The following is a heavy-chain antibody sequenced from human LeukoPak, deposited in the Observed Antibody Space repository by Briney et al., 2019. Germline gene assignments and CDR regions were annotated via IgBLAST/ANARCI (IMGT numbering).Heavy chain of an antibody. CDR3: ARGEGPTVGTT. CDR2: ISYDGSNT. V-gene: IGHV3-30*03. CDR1: GFTFTDYG. Sequence: GGSLRLSCAASGFTFTDYGMHWVRQAPGNGLKWVAGISYDGSNTHYVDSVKGRFTISRDNSKNTLYVQMNSLRPEDTAVYYCARGEGPTVGTTWGQGTLVIVSS. D-gene: IGHD1-26*01. J-gene: IGHJ1*01.